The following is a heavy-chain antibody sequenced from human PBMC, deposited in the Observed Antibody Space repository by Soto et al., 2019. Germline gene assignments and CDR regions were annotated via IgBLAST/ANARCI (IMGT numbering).Heavy chain of an antibody. CDR1: GFTFSSYA. Sequence: PGGSLRLSCAASGFTFSSYAMSWVRQAPGKGLEWVSAISGSGGSTYYADSVKGRFTISRDNSKNTLYLQMNSLRAEDTAVYYCAKPIKRITMIVVVNPGRNYYYGMDVWGQGTTVTVSS. CDR3: AKPIKRITMIVVVNPGRNYYYGMDV. J-gene: IGHJ6*02. D-gene: IGHD3-22*01. V-gene: IGHV3-23*01. CDR2: ISGSGGST.